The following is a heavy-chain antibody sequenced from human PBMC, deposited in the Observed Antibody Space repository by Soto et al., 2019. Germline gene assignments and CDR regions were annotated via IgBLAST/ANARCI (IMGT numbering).Heavy chain of an antibody. CDR2: INPNTSAT. J-gene: IGHJ6*02. D-gene: IGHD1-26*01. CDR3: ARITWGRDHYYAMDV. V-gene: IGHV1-2*02. Sequence: ASVKVSCKASGYIFTGYFIQWLRQAPGQGLEWMGWINPNTSATNYAQKFQGRVTMTRDTSLGTAYMELTSLRPDDTALYYCARITWGRDHYYAMDVCGQGTTVTVSS. CDR1: GYIFTGYF.